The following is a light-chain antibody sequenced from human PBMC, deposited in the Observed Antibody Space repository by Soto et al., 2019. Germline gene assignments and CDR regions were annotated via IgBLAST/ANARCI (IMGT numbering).Light chain of an antibody. CDR3: LSFDSSLSVV. V-gene: IGLV1-40*01. CDR2: GNT. J-gene: IGLJ2*01. Sequence: QSVLTQPPSVSGAPGQRVTISCTGSSYNIGAGYDVHWYQQLPGRAPKLLIYGNTNRPSGVPDRCSGSKSGTSASLAITGLQAEDEADYYCLSFDSSLSVVFGGGTKLTVL. CDR1: SYNIGAGYD.